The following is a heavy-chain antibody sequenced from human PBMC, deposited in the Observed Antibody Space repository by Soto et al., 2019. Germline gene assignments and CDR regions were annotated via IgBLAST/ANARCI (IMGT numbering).Heavy chain of an antibody. CDR3: ASQPTWGVYYYYMDV. V-gene: IGHV1-18*01. Sequence: ASVKVSCKASGYTFTSYGISWVRQAPGQRLEWMGWISAYNGNTNYAQKLQGRVTITRDTSTSTAYMELSSLRSDDTAVYYCASQPTWGVYYYYMDVWGKGTTVTVSS. CDR1: GYTFTSYG. CDR2: ISAYNGNT. D-gene: IGHD3-16*01. J-gene: IGHJ6*03.